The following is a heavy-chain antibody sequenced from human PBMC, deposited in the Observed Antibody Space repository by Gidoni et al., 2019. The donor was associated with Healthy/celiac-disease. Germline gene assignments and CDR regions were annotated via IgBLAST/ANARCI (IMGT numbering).Heavy chain of an antibody. CDR3: ARGNDYGDPGRLWDI. CDR2: IYPGASDP. CDR1: GYSCTTSW. D-gene: IGHD4-17*01. J-gene: IGHJ3*02. V-gene: IGHV5-51*01. Sequence: EAQQVQSGAEVKKPGVSLKISCKDSGYSCTTSWIGWVRQMPGKGLEWMGIIYPGASDPRSSPSFPGQVTISADKSLSTAYLQWSSLKASDTAMYYCARGNDYGDPGRLWDIWGQGTMVTVSS.